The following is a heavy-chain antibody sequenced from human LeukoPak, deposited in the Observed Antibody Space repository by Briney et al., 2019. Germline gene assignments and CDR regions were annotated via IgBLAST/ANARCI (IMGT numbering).Heavy chain of an antibody. D-gene: IGHD3-10*01. CDR2: VIPIFGTA. V-gene: IGHV1-46*01. CDR1: GYTFTSYY. Sequence: ASVKVSGKASGYTFTSYYMHWVRQAPGQGLEWMGGVIPIFGTANYAQKFQGRVTMTRNTSISTAYMELSSLRSEDTAVYYCARGRGPLHYWGQGTLVTVSS. J-gene: IGHJ4*02. CDR3: ARGRGPLHY.